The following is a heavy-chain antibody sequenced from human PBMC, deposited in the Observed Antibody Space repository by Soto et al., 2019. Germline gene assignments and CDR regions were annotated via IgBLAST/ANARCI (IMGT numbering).Heavy chain of an antibody. CDR2: TYHSGST. J-gene: IGHJ4*02. D-gene: IGHD3-16*01. Sequence: SETLSLTCDVSGYSISSGYYWGWIRQPPGKGLEWIGSTYHSGSTYYNPSLKGRVTISVDTSNNQFSLRPSSVTAADTAVYYCARRPFGTDWTGYFDQWGQGTLVTVSS. V-gene: IGHV4-38-2*01. CDR3: ARRPFGTDWTGYFDQ. CDR1: GYSISSGYY.